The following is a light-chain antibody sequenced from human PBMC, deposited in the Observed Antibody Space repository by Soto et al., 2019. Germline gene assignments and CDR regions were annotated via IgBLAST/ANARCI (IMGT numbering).Light chain of an antibody. V-gene: IGKV1-39*01. CDR2: GAS. Sequence: DIQMTQSPSSLSASVGDRVTITCQANHDISTSLNWYQQKAGKAPKLLIYGASTLQSGVPLRFSGSGSGTDFTLTISSLQREDFATYYCQESYSFLWGTCGQGTKVDIK. J-gene: IGKJ1*01. CDR1: HDISTS. CDR3: QESYSFLWGT.